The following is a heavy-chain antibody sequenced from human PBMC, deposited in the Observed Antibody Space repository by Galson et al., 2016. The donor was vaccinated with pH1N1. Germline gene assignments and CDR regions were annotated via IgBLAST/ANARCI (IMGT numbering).Heavy chain of an antibody. CDR2: ISASGANT. J-gene: IGHJ4*02. CDR3: VKLDSSGYYYGRFDS. D-gene: IGHD3-22*01. Sequence: CAASGFTFNIFAMSWVRQAPGKGPEWVSSISASGANTNYADPVKGRFTISRDDSKNTLYLQTNSLRAEDTAVYYCVKLDSSGYYYGRFDSWGQGTLVTVSS. CDR1: GFTFNIFA. V-gene: IGHV3-23*01.